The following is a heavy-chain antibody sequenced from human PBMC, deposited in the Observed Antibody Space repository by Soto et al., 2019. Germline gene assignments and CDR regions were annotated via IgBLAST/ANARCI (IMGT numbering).Heavy chain of an antibody. CDR2: IYHSGST. Sequence: PSETLSLTCAVSGGSISSGGYSWSWIRQPPGKGLEWIGYIYHSGSTYYNPSLKSRVTISVDRSKNQFSLKLSSVTAADTAVYYCARAGWGSWYEMGLSVAFDIWGQGTMVTVSS. J-gene: IGHJ3*02. CDR3: ARAGWGSWYEMGLSVAFDI. V-gene: IGHV4-30-2*01. CDR1: GGSISSGGYS. D-gene: IGHD6-13*01.